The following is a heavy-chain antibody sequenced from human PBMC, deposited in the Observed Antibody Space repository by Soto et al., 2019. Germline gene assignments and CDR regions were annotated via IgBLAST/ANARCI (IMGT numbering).Heavy chain of an antibody. J-gene: IGHJ6*02. CDR1: GGTFSSYA. D-gene: IGHD3-9*01. Sequence: QVQLVQSGAEVKKPGSSVKVSCKASGGTFSSYAISWVRQAPGQGLEWMGGIIPIFGTANYAQKFQGRVAITADESTSTAYMELSSLRSEDTAVYYCASPAYFDWSYAYGMDVWGQGTTVTVSS. CDR3: ASPAYFDWSYAYGMDV. CDR2: IIPIFGTA. V-gene: IGHV1-69*12.